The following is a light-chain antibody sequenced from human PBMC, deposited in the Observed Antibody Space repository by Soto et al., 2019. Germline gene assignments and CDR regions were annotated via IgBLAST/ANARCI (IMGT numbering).Light chain of an antibody. Sequence: EIVLTQSPGTLSLSPVESATLSCMASQTVSSSFLAWYQQQRGQAPRLLIYGASNRATGIPARFGGSGSGTDFTLTISSLEPEDFAVYYCQQRSNSLTFGGGTKVDIK. CDR3: QQRSNSLT. CDR2: GAS. V-gene: IGKV3D-20*02. CDR1: QTVSSSF. J-gene: IGKJ4*01.